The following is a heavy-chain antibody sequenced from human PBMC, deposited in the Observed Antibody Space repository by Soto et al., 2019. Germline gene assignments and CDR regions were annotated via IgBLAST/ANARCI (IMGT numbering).Heavy chain of an antibody. Sequence: PGGSLRLSWAASGFTFSSYAMHWVRQAPGKGLEWVAVISYDGSNKYYADSVKGRFTISRDNSKNTLYLQMNSLRAEDTAVYYCARPLWRDDYNWGYFDLWGRSTLVTVSS. V-gene: IGHV3-30-3*01. D-gene: IGHD4-4*01. CDR3: ARPLWRDDYNWGYFDL. J-gene: IGHJ2*01. CDR1: GFTFSSYA. CDR2: ISYDGSNK.